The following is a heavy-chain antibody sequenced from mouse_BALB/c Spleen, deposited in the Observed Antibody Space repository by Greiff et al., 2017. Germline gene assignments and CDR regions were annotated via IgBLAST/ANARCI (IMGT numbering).Heavy chain of an antibody. J-gene: IGHJ4*01. CDR3: ASPYYYGSSYVAMDY. CDR2: IWAGGST. D-gene: IGHD1-1*01. V-gene: IGHV2-9*02. CDR1: GFSLTSYG. Sequence: VQLVESGPGLVAPSQSLSITCTVSGFSLTSYGVHWVRQPPGKGLEWLGVIWAGGSTNYNSALMSRLSISKDNSKSQVFLKMNSLQTDDTAMYYCASPYYYGSSYVAMDYWGQGTSVTVSS.